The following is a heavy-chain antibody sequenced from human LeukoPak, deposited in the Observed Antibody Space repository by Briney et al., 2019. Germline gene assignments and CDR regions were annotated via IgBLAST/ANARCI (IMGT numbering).Heavy chain of an antibody. CDR1: GYSISSGYY. D-gene: IGHD5-18*01. J-gene: IGHJ4*02. CDR2: NYHSGST. Sequence: SETLSLTCTVSGYSISSGYYWGWIRQPPGKGLEWIGSNYHSGSTYYNPSLKSRVTISVDTSKNQFSLKLSSVTAADTAVYYCARGEYSYDDYWGQGTLVTVSS. CDR3: ARGEYSYDDY. V-gene: IGHV4-38-2*02.